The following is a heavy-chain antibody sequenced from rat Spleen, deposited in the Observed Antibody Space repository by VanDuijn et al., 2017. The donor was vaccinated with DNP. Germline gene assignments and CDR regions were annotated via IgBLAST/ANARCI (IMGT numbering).Heavy chain of an antibody. CDR3: ARVDSGHYFDY. CDR1: GFTFSSYW. Sequence: EVQLVETGGGLVQPGRSLKLSCVASGFTFSSYWMYWIRQAPGKGLEWVASINTDGGSTYYRDSVKGRFTISRDNAKSSLYLQMNSLKSEDTAIYYCARVDSGHYFDYWGQGVTVTVSS. J-gene: IGHJ2*01. V-gene: IGHV5-58*01. CDR2: INTDGGST. D-gene: IGHD1-1*01.